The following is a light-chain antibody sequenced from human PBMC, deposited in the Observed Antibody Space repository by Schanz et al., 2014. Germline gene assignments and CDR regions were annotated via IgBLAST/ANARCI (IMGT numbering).Light chain of an antibody. CDR3: QLPAT. J-gene: IGKJ1*01. Sequence: EIVLTQSPGTLSLSPGERATLSCRASQSVTRSQLAWYQQKPGQAPRLLIYDASTRATGIPDRFSGSGSGTDFTLTISRLEPEDFAVYYCQLPATFGQGTKVEIK. CDR2: DAS. V-gene: IGKV3-20*01. CDR1: QSVTRSQ.